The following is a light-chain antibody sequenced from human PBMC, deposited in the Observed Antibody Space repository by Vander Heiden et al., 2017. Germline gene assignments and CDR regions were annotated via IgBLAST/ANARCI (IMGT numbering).Light chain of an antibody. CDR1: QSISSW. Sequence: DLQMTPSPSTLSAFVGDRVTITCRASQSISSWLAWYQQKPGKPPKLLIYKASSLQSGVPSRFSGSGSGTEFTLTISSLQPDDFSTYYCQQYSSYPLTFGGGTRVDIK. V-gene: IGKV1-5*03. CDR2: KAS. CDR3: QQYSSYPLT. J-gene: IGKJ4*01.